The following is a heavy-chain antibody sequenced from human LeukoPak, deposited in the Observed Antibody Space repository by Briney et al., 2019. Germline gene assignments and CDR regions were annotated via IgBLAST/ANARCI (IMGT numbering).Heavy chain of an antibody. CDR2: INPNSGGT. V-gene: IGHV1-2*02. D-gene: IGHD6-6*01. CDR3: ARGVSSSSSAFDI. J-gene: IGHJ3*02. Sequence: ASVKVSCKASGYTFTGYYMHWVRQAPGQGLEWMGWINPNSGGTNYAQKFQGRVTMTRDTSISTAYMELSRLRSDDTAVYYCARGVSSSSSAFDIWGQGTMVTVSS. CDR1: GYTFTGYY.